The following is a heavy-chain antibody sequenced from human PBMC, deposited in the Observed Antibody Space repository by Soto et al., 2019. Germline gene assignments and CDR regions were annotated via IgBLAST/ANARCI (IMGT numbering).Heavy chain of an antibody. D-gene: IGHD3-16*01. J-gene: IGHJ4*02. CDR2: FYSGGST. CDR3: ARGSVRVGGIAG. CDR1: GFTVISNY. V-gene: IGHV3-53*05. Sequence: PGGSLRLSCAASGFTVISNYMTWVRQGPGKGLEWVSVFYSGGSTYYADSVKCRFTISKDNYHNTVFLLLSSLSVEDTAVYYCARGSVRVGGIAGWGQGTQVTVSS.